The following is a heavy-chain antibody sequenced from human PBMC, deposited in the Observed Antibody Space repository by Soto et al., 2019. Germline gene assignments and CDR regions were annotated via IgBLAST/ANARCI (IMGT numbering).Heavy chain of an antibody. CDR2: INPNSGGT. CDR3: ARSYYDSSGFYNDAFDI. Sequence: GASVKVSCKASGYTFTGYYMHWVRQAPGQGLEWMGWINPNSGGTNYAQKFQGWVTMTRDTSISTAYMELSRLRSDDTAVYYCARSYYDSSGFYNDAFDIWGQGTMVTLSS. CDR1: GYTFTGYY. D-gene: IGHD3-22*01. V-gene: IGHV1-2*04. J-gene: IGHJ3*02.